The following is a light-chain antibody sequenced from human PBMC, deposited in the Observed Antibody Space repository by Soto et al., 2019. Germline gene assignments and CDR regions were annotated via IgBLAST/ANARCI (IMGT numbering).Light chain of an antibody. CDR3: YSNEASSTYV. Sequence: QSVLTQPASVSGSPGQSITISCTGTSSDVGSYDLVSWFQQHPGKAPKLMIYEVSKRPSGVSNRFSGSKSGNTASLTISGLQAEDEDDYYCYSNEASSTYVFGTGTKVTVL. V-gene: IGLV2-23*02. CDR1: SSDVGSYDL. CDR2: EVS. J-gene: IGLJ1*01.